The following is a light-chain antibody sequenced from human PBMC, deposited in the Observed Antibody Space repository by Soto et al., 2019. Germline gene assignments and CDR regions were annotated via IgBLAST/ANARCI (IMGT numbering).Light chain of an antibody. CDR1: QDISNY. J-gene: IGKJ4*01. CDR3: QQDDIRPLT. Sequence: IQMTQSTSSLSASVGDRVTITCQSSQDISNYLNWYQQKPGKAPKLLIYDASNLETGVPSRFSGSGSGTDFTFTISSLQPEDIATYYCQQDDIRPLTFGGGTKVDIK. V-gene: IGKV1-33*01. CDR2: DAS.